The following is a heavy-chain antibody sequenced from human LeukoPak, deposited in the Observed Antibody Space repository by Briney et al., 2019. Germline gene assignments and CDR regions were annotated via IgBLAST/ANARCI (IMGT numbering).Heavy chain of an antibody. Sequence: GGSLRLSCSASGFTFSSYAMHWVRQDPGKGLEYVSAISSNGGNTYYADSVKGRFTISRDNSKNTLYLQMSSLRAEDTAVYYCVKESGSNYDMLTGYYVKGNLDYWGQGTLVTVSS. CDR3: VKESGSNYDMLTGYYVKGNLDY. J-gene: IGHJ4*02. CDR2: ISSNGGNT. CDR1: GFTFSSYA. D-gene: IGHD3-9*01. V-gene: IGHV3-64D*06.